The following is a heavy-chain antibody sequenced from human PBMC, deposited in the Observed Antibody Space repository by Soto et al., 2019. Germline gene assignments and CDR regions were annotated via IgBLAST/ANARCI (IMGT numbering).Heavy chain of an antibody. CDR1: RYTFTSYA. D-gene: IGHD3-10*01. CDR3: ATEARNYYGSGSYPLGWFDP. J-gene: IGHJ5*02. CDR2: INAGNGNT. V-gene: IGHV1-3*01. Sequence: ASVKVSCKASRYTFTSYAMHWVRQAPGQRLEWMGWINAGNGNTKYSQKFQGRVTMTEDTSTDTAYMELSSLRSEDTAVYYCATEARNYYGSGSYPLGWFDPWGKGTLVTVS.